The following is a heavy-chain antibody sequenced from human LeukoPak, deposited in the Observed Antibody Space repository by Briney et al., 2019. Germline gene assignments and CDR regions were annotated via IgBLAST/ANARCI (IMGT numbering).Heavy chain of an antibody. CDR3: ARGEVGATETLDY. V-gene: IGHV7-4-1*02. D-gene: IGHD1-26*01. CDR1: GHTFTSYA. CDR2: INTNTGNP. Sequence: ASVTVSCKASGHTFTSYAMNWVRQAPGQGLEWMGWINTNTGNPTYAQGFTGRFVFSLDTSVSTAYLQISSLKAEDTAVYYCARGEVGATETLDYWGQGTLVTVSS. J-gene: IGHJ4*02.